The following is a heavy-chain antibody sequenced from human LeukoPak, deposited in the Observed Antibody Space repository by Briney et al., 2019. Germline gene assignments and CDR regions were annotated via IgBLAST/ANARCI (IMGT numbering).Heavy chain of an antibody. D-gene: IGHD2-15*01. V-gene: IGHV3-23*01. CDR2: ISGSGGST. Sequence: GGSLRLSCAASGFTFSSYAMSWVRQAPRKGLEWVSFISGSGGSTYYADSVKGRFTISRDNSKNTLYLQMSSLRAEDTAVYYCAKDRGYCSGGSCYCFDYWGQGTLVTVSS. J-gene: IGHJ4*02. CDR1: GFTFSSYA. CDR3: AKDRGYCSGGSCYCFDY.